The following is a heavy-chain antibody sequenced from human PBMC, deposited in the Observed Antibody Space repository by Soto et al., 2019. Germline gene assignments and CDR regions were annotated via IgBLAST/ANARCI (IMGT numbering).Heavy chain of an antibody. V-gene: IGHV3-30*18. CDR1: GFTFSRNG. CDR3: AKRIESRSPYGADSFDY. D-gene: IGHD6-6*01. J-gene: IGHJ4*02. CDR2: ISYDGSNK. Sequence: QVQLVESGGGVVQPGTSLRLSYAASGFTFSRNGMHWVRQAPGKGLEWVAVISYDGSNKYYADSVKGRFTISRDNSKNTLYLQMNSLRADDTAVYYCAKRIESRSPYGADSFDYWGQGTLVTVSS.